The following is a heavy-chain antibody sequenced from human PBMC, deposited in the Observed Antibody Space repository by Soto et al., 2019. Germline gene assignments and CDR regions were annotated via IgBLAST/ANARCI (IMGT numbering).Heavy chain of an antibody. V-gene: IGHV4-30-4*01. J-gene: IGHJ6*02. D-gene: IGHD3-3*01. CDR3: AWGSYTIFGVVMDV. CDR1: GGSISSGDYY. Sequence: QVQLQESGPGLVKPSQTLSLTCTVSGGSISSGDYYWSWIRQPPGKGLEWIGYIYYSGSTYYNPALKSRVTMSVDPSRSPFSLKLSSVTAADTAVYYCAWGSYTIFGVVMDVWGQGTTVTVSS. CDR2: IYYSGST.